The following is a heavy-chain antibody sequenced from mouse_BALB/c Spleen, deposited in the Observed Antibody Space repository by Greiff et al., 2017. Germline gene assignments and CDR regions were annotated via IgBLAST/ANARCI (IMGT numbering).Heavy chain of an antibody. J-gene: IGHJ2*01. CDR2: ISYSGST. D-gene: IGHD4-1*02. Sequence: EVQLQESGPSLVKPSQTLSLTCSVTGDSITSGYWNWIRKFPGNKLEYMGYISYSGSTYYNPSLKSRISITRDTSKNQYYLQLNSVTTEDTATYYCARYPQLGRYFDYWGQGTTLTVSS. CDR1: GDSITSGY. CDR3: ARYPQLGRYFDY. V-gene: IGHV3-8*02.